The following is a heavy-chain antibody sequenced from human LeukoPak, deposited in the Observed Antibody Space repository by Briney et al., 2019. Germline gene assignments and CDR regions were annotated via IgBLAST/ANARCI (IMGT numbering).Heavy chain of an antibody. CDR2: ISGSSSYI. J-gene: IGHJ3*02. D-gene: IGHD3-22*01. Sequence: GGSLRLSCAASGFTFSSYEMSWVRQAPGRGLEWLSSISGSSSYIYYADSVKGRFTISRDNARNSLYLQMKSLRAEDTAVYYCARDHYYDSSGYTPAGDAFDIWGQGTMVTVSS. CDR3: ARDHYYDSSGYTPAGDAFDI. V-gene: IGHV3-21*01. CDR1: GFTFSSYE.